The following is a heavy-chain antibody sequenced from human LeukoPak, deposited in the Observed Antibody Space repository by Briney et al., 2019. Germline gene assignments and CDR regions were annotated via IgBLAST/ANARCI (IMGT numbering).Heavy chain of an antibody. Sequence: GASVKVSCKASGGTFSSYAISWVRQAPGQGLEWMGRIIPILGIANYAQKFQGRVTITADKSTSTAYMELSSLRSEDTAMYYCARDLKYYYDSSGPPDAFDIWGQGTMVTVSS. CDR1: GGTFSSYA. D-gene: IGHD3-22*01. CDR2: IIPILGIA. CDR3: ARDLKYYYDSSGPPDAFDI. V-gene: IGHV1-69*04. J-gene: IGHJ3*02.